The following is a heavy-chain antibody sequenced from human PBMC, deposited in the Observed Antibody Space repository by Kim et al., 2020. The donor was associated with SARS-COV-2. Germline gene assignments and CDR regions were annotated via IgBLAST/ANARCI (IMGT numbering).Heavy chain of an antibody. J-gene: IGHJ4*02. CDR3: AKGRGQWLVQLTDY. Sequence: ADSVKGRFTISRHNAKNSLYLQMSSLRAEDTALYYWAKGRGQWLVQLTDYWGQGTLVTVSS. D-gene: IGHD6-19*01. V-gene: IGHV3-9*01.